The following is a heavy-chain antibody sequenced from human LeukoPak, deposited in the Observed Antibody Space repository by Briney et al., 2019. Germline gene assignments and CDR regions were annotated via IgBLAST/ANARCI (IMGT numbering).Heavy chain of an antibody. CDR1: GGSISSYY. Sequence: SETLSLTCTVSGGSISSYYWSWIRQPPGKGLEWIGYIYYSGSTNYNPSLKSRVTISVDTSKNQFSLKLSSVTAADTAVYYCARAIVGAESDAFDIWGQGTMVTVSS. CDR2: IYYSGST. CDR3: ARAIVGAESDAFDI. V-gene: IGHV4-59*01. D-gene: IGHD1-26*01. J-gene: IGHJ3*02.